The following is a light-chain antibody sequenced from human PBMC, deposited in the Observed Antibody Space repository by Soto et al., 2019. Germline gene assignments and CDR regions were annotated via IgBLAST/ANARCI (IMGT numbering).Light chain of an antibody. V-gene: IGLV2-23*02. J-gene: IGLJ1*01. CDR2: EVN. CDR1: SSDVGYYNL. CDR3: CSYAGSTTHYV. Sequence: QSVLTQPAAVSGSTGQSITISCTGTSSDVGYYNLVSWYQQHPGKAPKLIIYEVNKRPSGSSNRFSGSKSGNTASLTISGLQAEDEADYYCCSYAGSTTHYVFGTGTKVTVL.